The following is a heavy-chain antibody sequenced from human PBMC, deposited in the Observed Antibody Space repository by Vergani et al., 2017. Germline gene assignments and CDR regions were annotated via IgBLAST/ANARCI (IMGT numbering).Heavy chain of an antibody. J-gene: IGHJ6*03. CDR1: GFSFSSHA. Sequence: QVQLAESGGGRVQPGRSLRLFCAASGFSFSSHAIHWVRQAPGKGLEWVAVISNDGSKKYYADSVKGRFTISRDNSKKTLDLQMNSLRTQDTAVYYCARAGSVTSGSLEYNFYRDVWGKGTLVTVS. CDR3: ARAGSVTSGSLEYNFYRDV. V-gene: IGHV3-30*03. D-gene: IGHD3-10*01. CDR2: ISNDGSKK.